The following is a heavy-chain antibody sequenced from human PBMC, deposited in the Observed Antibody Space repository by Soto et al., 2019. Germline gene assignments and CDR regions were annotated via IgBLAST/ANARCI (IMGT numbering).Heavy chain of an antibody. CDR3: ARDLKVEVTPYYGMDV. Sequence: GGSLRLSCAASGFTFSSYAMHWVRQAPGKGLEWVAVISYDGSNKYYADSVKGRFTISRDNSKNTLYLQMNSLRAEDTAVYYCARDLKVEVTPYYGMDVWGQGTTVTVSS. D-gene: IGHD2-21*02. CDR1: GFTFSSYA. V-gene: IGHV3-30-3*01. CDR2: ISYDGSNK. J-gene: IGHJ6*02.